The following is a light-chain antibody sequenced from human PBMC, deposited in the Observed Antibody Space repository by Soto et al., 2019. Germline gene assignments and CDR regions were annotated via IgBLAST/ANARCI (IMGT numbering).Light chain of an antibody. Sequence: AIQLTQSPSSLSASVGDRVTITCRASQGISSALAWYQQQPGKAPKLLIYAASSWESGVPSRFSGSGSGTDFTLTISSLQPEDFATYYCQQFNSYPTFGQGTTLEIK. J-gene: IGKJ2*01. CDR3: QQFNSYPT. V-gene: IGKV1-13*02. CDR1: QGISSA. CDR2: AAS.